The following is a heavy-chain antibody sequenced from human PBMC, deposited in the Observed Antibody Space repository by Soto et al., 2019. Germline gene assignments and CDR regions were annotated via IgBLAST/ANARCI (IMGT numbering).Heavy chain of an antibody. V-gene: IGHV1-18*01. CDR2: ISPYNGNT. D-gene: IGHD5-18*01. J-gene: IGHJ3*02. Sequence: GASVKVSCKASAYTFTNYVISWVRQSPGQGLEWLGWISPYNGNTNYAQKFQGRVTMTTDTSTSTAYMDLRSLRSDDTAVYFCAREVAGVVTAMGNAFDIWGQGTMVTVSS. CDR3: AREVAGVVTAMGNAFDI. CDR1: AYTFTNYV.